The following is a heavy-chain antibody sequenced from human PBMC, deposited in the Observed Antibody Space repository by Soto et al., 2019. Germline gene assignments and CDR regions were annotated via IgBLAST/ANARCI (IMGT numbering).Heavy chain of an antibody. CDR2: ISWNSGSI. V-gene: IGHV3-9*01. J-gene: IGHJ2*01. D-gene: IGHD5-18*01. Sequence: EVQLVESGGGLVQPGRSLRLSCAASGFTFDDYAMHWVRQAPGKGLEWVSGISWNSGSIGYADSVKGRFTISRDNAKNSLYLQTNSLRAEDTALYYCAKDSSYGNWYFDLWGRGTLVTVSS. CDR1: GFTFDDYA. CDR3: AKDSSYGNWYFDL.